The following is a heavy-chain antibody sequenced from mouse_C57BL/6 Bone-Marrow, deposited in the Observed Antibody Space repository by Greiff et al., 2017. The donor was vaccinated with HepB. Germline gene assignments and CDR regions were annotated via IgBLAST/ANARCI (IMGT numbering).Heavy chain of an antibody. D-gene: IGHD2-5*01. CDR1: GYTFTSYT. CDR3: ARRCSNYAGFAY. V-gene: IGHV1-4*01. Sequence: VMLVESGAELARPGASVKMSCKASGYTFTSYTMHWVKQRPGQGLEWIGYINPSSGYTKYNQKFKDKATLTADKSSSTAYMQLSSLTSEDSAVYYCARRCSNYAGFAYWGQGTLVTVSA. J-gene: IGHJ3*01. CDR2: INPSSGYT.